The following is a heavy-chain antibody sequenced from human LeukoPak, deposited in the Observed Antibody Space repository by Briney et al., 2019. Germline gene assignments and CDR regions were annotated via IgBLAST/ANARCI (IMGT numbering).Heavy chain of an antibody. CDR3: ATSSSYYRFDS. Sequence: PSETLSLTCTVSGGSISSGNYYWGWIRQPPGKGLEWIGSIHYSGNIYYNPSLKSRVTISVDTSKNQFSLKLSSVTAADTAVYYCATSSSYYRFDSWGQGTLVTVSS. D-gene: IGHD6-13*01. V-gene: IGHV4-39*01. J-gene: IGHJ5*01. CDR2: IHYSGNI. CDR1: GGSISSGNYY.